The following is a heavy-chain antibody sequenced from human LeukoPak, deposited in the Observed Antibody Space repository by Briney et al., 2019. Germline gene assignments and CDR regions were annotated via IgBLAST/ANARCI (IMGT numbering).Heavy chain of an antibody. CDR1: GFTFSSYA. CDR2: ISGSGGDT. Sequence: GGSLRLSCAASGFTFSSYAMSWVRQAPGKGLEWVSVISGSGGDTDYADSVKGRFTISRDNSKNTVYLQMNSLRAEDTSIYYCAKSRVGYDYWGQGTLVTVSS. CDR3: AKSRVGYDY. D-gene: IGHD5-12*01. J-gene: IGHJ4*02. V-gene: IGHV3-23*01.